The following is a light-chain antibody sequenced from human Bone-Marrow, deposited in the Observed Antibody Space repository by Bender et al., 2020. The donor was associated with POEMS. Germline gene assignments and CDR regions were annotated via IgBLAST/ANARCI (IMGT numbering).Light chain of an antibody. Sequence: NFILTQPHSVSESPGKTVTISCTRSSGSIATTFVQWYQQRPGSAPTTVIYEDHQRPSGVPDRFSVSIDPSSNTASHTIDRLKTEDEADYYCESYDDSSQGVFGGGTRLSVL. CDR3: ESYDDSSQGV. V-gene: IGLV6-57*03. J-gene: IGLJ3*02. CDR1: SGSIATTF. CDR2: EDH.